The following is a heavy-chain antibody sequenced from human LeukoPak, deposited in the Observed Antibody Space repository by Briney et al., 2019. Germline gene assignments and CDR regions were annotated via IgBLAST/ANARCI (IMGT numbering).Heavy chain of an antibody. J-gene: IGHJ5*02. CDR3: ARDPSPFYSGSYLGFDP. CDR1: GDSIKSSSYY. V-gene: IGHV4-39*07. D-gene: IGHD1-26*01. Sequence: SETLSLTCTVSGDSIKSSSYYWAWVRQPPGKGLEWIASIYYSGTTYYNPSLKSRVTISVVTSKNQFSLKLSSVTAADTAVYYCARDPSPFYSGSYLGFDPWGQGTLVTVSS. CDR2: IYYSGTT.